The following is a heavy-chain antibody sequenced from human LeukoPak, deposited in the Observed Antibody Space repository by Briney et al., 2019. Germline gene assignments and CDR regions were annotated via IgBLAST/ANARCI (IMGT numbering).Heavy chain of an antibody. V-gene: IGHV4-34*01. J-gene: IGHJ6*02. Sequence: SETLSLTCAVYGGSFIGYYWSWIRQPPGKGLEWIGEINHSGSTNYNPSLKSRVTISVDTSKNQFSLKLSSVTAADTAVYYCARGPHPTAPDSMDVWGQGTTATVSS. CDR3: ARGPHPTAPDSMDV. D-gene: IGHD1-14*01. CDR1: GGSFIGYY. CDR2: INHSGST.